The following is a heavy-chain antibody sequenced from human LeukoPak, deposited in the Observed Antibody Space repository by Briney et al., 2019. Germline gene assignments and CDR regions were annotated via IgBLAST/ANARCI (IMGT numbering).Heavy chain of an antibody. V-gene: IGHV4-59*01. CDR3: ARGPRKVVDY. CDR1: GGSISSYY. J-gene: IGHJ4*02. CDR2: IYYSGST. Sequence: SEALSLTCTVSGGSISSYYWTWIRQPPGKGLEWIGYIYYSGSTNYNPSLKSRVTISVDTSKNQFSLKLSSVTAADTAVYYCARGPRKVVDYWGQGTLVTVPS. D-gene: IGHD1-14*01.